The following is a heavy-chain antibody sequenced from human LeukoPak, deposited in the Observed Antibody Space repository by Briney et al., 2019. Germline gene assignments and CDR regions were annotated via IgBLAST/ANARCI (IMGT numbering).Heavy chain of an antibody. J-gene: IGHJ6*02. D-gene: IGHD5-24*01. CDR2: IKEDGSVK. CDR1: GFTFSNYG. Sequence: PGGSLRLSCAASGFTFSNYGIHWVRQAPGKGLEWVANIKEDGSVKYYVDSVKGRFTISRDNAKKSLYLQMNNLRGEDTAVYFCARRWKLSLDVWGQGTTVTVSS. V-gene: IGHV3-7*01. CDR3: ARRWKLSLDV.